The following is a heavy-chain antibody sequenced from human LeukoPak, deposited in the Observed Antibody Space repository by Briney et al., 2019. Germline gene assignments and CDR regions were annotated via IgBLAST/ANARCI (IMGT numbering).Heavy chain of an antibody. CDR2: IHTSGST. V-gene: IGHV4-4*07. CDR1: GGSISSYY. D-gene: IGHD3-22*01. CDR3: ARDRYYYDSSARYFDY. Sequence: PSETLSLTCTVSGGSISSYYWSWIRQPAGKGLEWIGRIHTSGSTNYSPSLKSRVTMSVDTSKNQFSLKLSSVTAADTDVYYCARDRYYYDSSARYFDYWGQGTLVTVSS. J-gene: IGHJ4*02.